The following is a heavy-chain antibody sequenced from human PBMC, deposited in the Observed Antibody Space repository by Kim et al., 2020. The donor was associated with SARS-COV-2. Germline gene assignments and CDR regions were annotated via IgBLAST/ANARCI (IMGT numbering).Heavy chain of an antibody. CDR1: GGTFSSYA. Sequence: SVKVSCKASGGTFSSYAISWVRQAPGQGLEWMGGIIPIFGTANYAQKFQGRVTITADKSTSTAYMELSSLRSEDTAVYYCARGGVGFGELPNGWFDPWGQGTLVTVSS. CDR2: IIPIFGTA. CDR3: ARGGVGFGELPNGWFDP. D-gene: IGHD3-10*01. J-gene: IGHJ5*02. V-gene: IGHV1-69*06.